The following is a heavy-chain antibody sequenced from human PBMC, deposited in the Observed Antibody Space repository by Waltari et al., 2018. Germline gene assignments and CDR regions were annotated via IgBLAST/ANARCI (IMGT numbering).Heavy chain of an antibody. CDR1: GFTFSRFW. D-gene: IGHD2-2*01. Sequence: EVELVQSGGGLVQPGGSLRLSCAASGFTFSRFWVKWVRQVPGKGLVWVSRISNDGRTTDYTDAVKGRFTISRDNAKDTLYLQMNSLRAEDTAVYYCARDSSHLPAAFDNWGQGTLVTVSS. V-gene: IGHV3-74*01. J-gene: IGHJ4*02. CDR2: ISNDGRTT. CDR3: ARDSSHLPAAFDN.